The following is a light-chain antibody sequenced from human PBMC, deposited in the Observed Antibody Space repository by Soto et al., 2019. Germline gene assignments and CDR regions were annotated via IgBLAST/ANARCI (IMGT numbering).Light chain of an antibody. CDR2: DAS. CDR1: QSVISY. Sequence: EIMLTQSPVTLSLSPGERATLSCRASQSVISYLVWYQQKPGQAPRLLIYDASNRATGIPARFSGSGSGTDFTLTISSLEPEDFAVYYCQQRYNWPPTFGQGTKVDIK. CDR3: QQRYNWPPT. V-gene: IGKV3-11*01. J-gene: IGKJ1*01.